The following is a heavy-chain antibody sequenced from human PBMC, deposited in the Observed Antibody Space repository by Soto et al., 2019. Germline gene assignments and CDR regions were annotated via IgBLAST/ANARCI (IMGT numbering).Heavy chain of an antibody. CDR1: GFTFSSYA. D-gene: IGHD5-12*01. V-gene: IGHV3-23*01. J-gene: IGHJ5*02. Sequence: EVQLLESGGGLVQPGGSLRLSCATSGFTFSSYAMSWVRQAPGKGLEWVSAISGSGGSTYYADSVKGRFTISRDNSKNTLYLQMNSLRAEDTAVYYCAKDRGRGHSGYEYWGNWYDPWGQGTLVTVSS. CDR2: ISGSGGST. CDR3: AKDRGRGHSGYEYWGNWYDP.